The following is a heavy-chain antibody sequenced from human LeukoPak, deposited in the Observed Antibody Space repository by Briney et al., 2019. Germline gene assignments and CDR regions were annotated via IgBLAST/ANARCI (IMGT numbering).Heavy chain of an antibody. J-gene: IGHJ6*03. V-gene: IGHV4-30-4*08. Sequence: PSETLSLTCTVSGGSISSGDYYWSWIRQPPGKGLEWIGYIYYSGSTYYNPSLKSRVTISVDTSKNQFSLKLSSVTAADTAVYYCARVLRVAIFGVVNYYYYMDVWGKGTTVTVSS. CDR1: GGSISSGDYY. CDR3: ARVLRVAIFGVVNYYYYMDV. CDR2: IYYSGST. D-gene: IGHD3-3*01.